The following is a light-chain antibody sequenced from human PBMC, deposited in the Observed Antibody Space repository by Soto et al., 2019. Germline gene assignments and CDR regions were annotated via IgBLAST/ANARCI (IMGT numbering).Light chain of an antibody. CDR2: RAS. CDR3: QKYKNWPRT. CDR1: QSVSSN. V-gene: IGKV3-15*01. Sequence: EIVMTQSPATLSVSPGERATLSCRASQSVSSNLAWYQQIPGQAPRLLIYRASTRATGIPARFSGSGSGTEFTLTNSSPQSEDFAVYYCQKYKNWPRTFGQGTKVDIK. J-gene: IGKJ1*01.